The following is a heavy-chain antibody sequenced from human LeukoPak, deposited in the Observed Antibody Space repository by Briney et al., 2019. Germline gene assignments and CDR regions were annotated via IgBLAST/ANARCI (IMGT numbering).Heavy chain of an antibody. D-gene: IGHD6-13*01. J-gene: IGHJ4*02. V-gene: IGHV3-23*01. CDR2: ISGSGGST. CDR3: AKDGGGYSSSWYSLGPFDY. Sequence: GRSLRLSCAASGFTFSSYAMSWVRQAPGKGLEWVSAISGSGGSTYYADSVKGRFTISRDNSKNTLYLQMNSLRAEDTAVYYCAKDGGGYSSSWYSLGPFDYWGQGTLVTVSS. CDR1: GFTFSSYA.